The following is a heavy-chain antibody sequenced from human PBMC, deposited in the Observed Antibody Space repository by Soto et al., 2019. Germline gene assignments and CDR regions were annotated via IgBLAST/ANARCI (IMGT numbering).Heavy chain of an antibody. V-gene: IGHV3-33*01. CDR2: IWYDGSNK. CDR3: ARDGRYGSGSPFDY. J-gene: IGHJ4*02. Sequence: PGGSLRLSCAASGFTFSSYGMHWVRQAPGKGLEWVAVIWYDGSNKYYADSVKGRFTISRDNSKNTLYLQMNSLRAEDTAVYYCARDGRYGSGSPFDYWGQGTLVTVSS. D-gene: IGHD3-10*01. CDR1: GFTFSSYG.